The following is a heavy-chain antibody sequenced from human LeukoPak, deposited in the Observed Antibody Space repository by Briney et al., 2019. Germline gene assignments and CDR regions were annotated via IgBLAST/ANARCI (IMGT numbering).Heavy chain of an antibody. CDR2: IYYSGSP. D-gene: IGHD3-10*01. J-gene: IGHJ4*02. Sequence: SETLSLTCTVSGGSISSSSYYWGWIRQSPGKGLEWIGNIYYSGSPYYNPSLKSRVTIYVDTSKNQFSLKVSSVTAADTAVYYCARRSGSGSYTYFDYWGQGTLVTVSS. V-gene: IGHV4-39*01. CDR3: ARRSGSGSYTYFDY. CDR1: GGSISSSSYY.